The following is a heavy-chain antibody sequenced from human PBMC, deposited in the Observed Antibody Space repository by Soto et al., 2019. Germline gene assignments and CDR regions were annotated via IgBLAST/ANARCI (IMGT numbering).Heavy chain of an antibody. J-gene: IGHJ6*04. CDR2: ISTYNGDT. V-gene: IGHV1-18*01. D-gene: IGHD2-8*01. CDR1: GYTFTTYD. CDR3: ARDPYHVLMVNAPNHYGMDV. Sequence: QVQLVQSGAEVKKPGASVKVSCKASGYTFTTYDISWVRQAPGQGLEWMGRISTYNGDTNYPQSLQGRLTMTTDTSTTTAYMELRSLTSADTAVYYWARDPYHVLMVNAPNHYGMDVWGKGTTVIVSS.